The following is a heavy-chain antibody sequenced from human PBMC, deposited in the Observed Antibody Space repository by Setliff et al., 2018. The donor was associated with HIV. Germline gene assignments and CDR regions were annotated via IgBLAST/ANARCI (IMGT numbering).Heavy chain of an antibody. V-gene: IGHV4-61*09. Sequence: PSETLSLTCTVSGDSISSGSYFWIWIRQPAGKGLEWIGHISTTGSTNYNPSLKSRVIMSVDTSRNQFSLMLDSVTAADTAVYYCARNSQKGIQPLLLASWGPGTLVTVS. D-gene: IGHD1-1*01. CDR3: ARNSQKGIQPLLLAS. J-gene: IGHJ4*02. CDR2: ISTTGST. CDR1: GDSISSGSYF.